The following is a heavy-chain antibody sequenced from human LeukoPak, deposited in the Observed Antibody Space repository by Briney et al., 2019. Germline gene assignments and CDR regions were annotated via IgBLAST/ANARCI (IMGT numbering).Heavy chain of an antibody. CDR1: GYTFTSYY. D-gene: IGHD6-19*01. CDR3: ARDWSLKGRAVAGEY. Sequence: ASVKVSCKASGYTFTSYYMHWVRQAPGQGLEWMGIINPSGGSTSYAQKFQGRVTMTRDTSTSTVYTELSSLRSEDTAVYYCARDWSLKGRAVAGEYWGQGTLVTVSS. CDR2: INPSGGST. V-gene: IGHV1-46*01. J-gene: IGHJ4*02.